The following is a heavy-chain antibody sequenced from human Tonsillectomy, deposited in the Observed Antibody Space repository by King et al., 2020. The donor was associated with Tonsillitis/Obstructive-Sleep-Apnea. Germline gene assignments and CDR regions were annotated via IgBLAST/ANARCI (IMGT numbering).Heavy chain of an antibody. V-gene: IGHV7-4-1*02. Sequence: QLVQSGSELKKPGASVKVSCEASGYTFSSYAMNWVRQAPGQGLEWRGWINTNTGNPTYAQGFTGRFVFSLDTSVSTAYLQISSLKAEDTAVYYCARGDYDFWSGYPSEDYYYMDVWGKGTTVTVSS. CDR3: ARGDYDFWSGYPSEDYYYMDV. CDR1: GYTFSSYA. J-gene: IGHJ6*03. CDR2: INTNTGNP. D-gene: IGHD3-3*01.